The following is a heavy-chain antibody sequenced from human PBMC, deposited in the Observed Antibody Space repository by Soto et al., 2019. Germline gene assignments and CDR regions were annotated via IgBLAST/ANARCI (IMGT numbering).Heavy chain of an antibody. D-gene: IGHD6-13*01. CDR1: GFTFSSYA. J-gene: IGHJ4*02. V-gene: IGHV3-23*01. CDR2: ISGSGGST. CDR3: ASRLAASGTVVY. Sequence: EVQLLESGGGLVQPGGSLRLSCAASGFTFSSYAMSWVRQAPGKGLEWVSAISGSGGSTYYADSVKGRFTISRDNSKNTLDLQMNSLRAEDTAVYYCASRLAASGTVVYCGQGTLVTVSS.